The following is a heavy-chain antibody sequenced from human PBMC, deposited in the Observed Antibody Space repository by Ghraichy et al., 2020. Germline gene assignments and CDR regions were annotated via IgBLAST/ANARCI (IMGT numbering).Heavy chain of an antibody. CDR3: TLVGCSGGSCYSYYYYYYYMDV. J-gene: IGHJ6*03. V-gene: IGHV3-73*01. CDR2: IRSKANSYAT. D-gene: IGHD2-15*01. CDR1: GFTFSGSA. Sequence: GGSLRLSCAASGFTFSGSAMHWVRQASGKGLEWVGRIRSKANSYATAYAASVKGRFTISRDDSKNTAYLQMNSLKTEDTAVYYCTLVGCSGGSCYSYYYYYYYMDVWGKGTTVTVSS.